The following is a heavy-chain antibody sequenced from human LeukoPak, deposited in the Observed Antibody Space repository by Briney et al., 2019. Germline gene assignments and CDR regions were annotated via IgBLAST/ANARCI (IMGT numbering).Heavy chain of an antibody. CDR1: VYTFTTYY. J-gene: IGHJ2*01. V-gene: IGHV1-18*04. D-gene: IGHD2-15*01. CDR3: AKTHCNGGSCRLPRFFDL. CDR2: ISGYTGNT. Sequence: VGSVRVSCKASVYTFTTYYMHCVRHAPGQGLEWMGWISGYTGNTYYAQKLQGRVTMTIDTSTTTAYMELRSLRSDDTAVYYCAKTHCNGGSCRLPRFFDLWGRGTLVTVSS.